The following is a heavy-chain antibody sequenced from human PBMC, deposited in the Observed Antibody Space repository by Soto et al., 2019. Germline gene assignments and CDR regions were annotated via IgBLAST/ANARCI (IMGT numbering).Heavy chain of an antibody. CDR3: AREGASGSYSPRAFDI. J-gene: IGHJ3*02. V-gene: IGHV4-30-2*01. Sequence: QLQLQESGSGLVKPSQTLSLTCAVSGGSISSGGYSWSWIRQPPGKGLEWIGYIYHSGSTYYNPSLKSRVTISVDRSKNQFSLKLSSVTAADTAVYYCAREGASGSYSPRAFDIWGQGTMVTVSS. D-gene: IGHD1-26*01. CDR2: IYHSGST. CDR1: GGSISSGGYS.